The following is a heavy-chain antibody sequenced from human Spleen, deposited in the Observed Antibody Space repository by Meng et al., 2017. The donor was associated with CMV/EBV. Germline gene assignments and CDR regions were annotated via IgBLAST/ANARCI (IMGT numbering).Heavy chain of an antibody. J-gene: IGHJ6*02. V-gene: IGHV1-2*02. CDR1: GYTFTGYY. CDR3: ARGGGSRAGALDV. Sequence: ASVKVSCKASGYTFTGYYIHWVRQAPGQGLEWMGWMNPNSGDTNYAQKFQGRVTMTRDTSISTAYMELSRLSSDDTAVYYCARGGGSRAGALDVCGQGTTVTVSS. CDR2: MNPNSGDT. D-gene: IGHD6-6*01.